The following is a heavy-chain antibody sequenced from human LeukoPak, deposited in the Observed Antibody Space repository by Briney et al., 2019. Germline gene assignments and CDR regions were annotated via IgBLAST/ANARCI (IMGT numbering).Heavy chain of an antibody. V-gene: IGHV3-23*01. CDR2: ISGSGGST. Sequence: GGSLRLSCAASGSTFSSYAMSWVRQAPGKGLEWVSAISGSGGSTYYADSVKGRFTISRDNYKNTLYLQMNSLRAEGTAVYYCAKSPDSGYDYGSDYWGQGTLVTVSS. D-gene: IGHD5-12*01. CDR3: AKSPDSGYDYGSDY. J-gene: IGHJ4*02. CDR1: GSTFSSYA.